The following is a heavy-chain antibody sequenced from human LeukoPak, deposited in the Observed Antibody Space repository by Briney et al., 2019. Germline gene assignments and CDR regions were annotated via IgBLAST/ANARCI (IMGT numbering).Heavy chain of an antibody. D-gene: IGHD2-15*01. CDR2: IYHSGST. CDR3: AGVVGPTKLFDY. V-gene: IGHV4-30-2*01. Sequence: SETLSLTCTVSGGSISSGGYYWSWIRQPPGKGLEWIGYIYHSGSTYYNPSLKSRVTISVDRSKNQFSLKLSSVTAADTAVYYCAGVVGPTKLFDYWGQGTLVTVSS. J-gene: IGHJ4*02. CDR1: GGSISSGGYY.